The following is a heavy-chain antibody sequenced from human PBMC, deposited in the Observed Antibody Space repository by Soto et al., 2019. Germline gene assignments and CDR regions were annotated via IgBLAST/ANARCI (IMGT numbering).Heavy chain of an antibody. J-gene: IGHJ6*02. D-gene: IGHD1-20*01. V-gene: IGHV3-15*01. CDR3: TTIPGTTPDYYYYYGMDV. Sequence: SLRLSCAASGFTFSNAWMSWVRQAPGKGLEWVGRIKSKTDGGTTDYAAPVKGRFTISRDDSKNTLYLQMNSLKTEDTAVYYCTTIPGTTPDYYYYYGMDVWGQGTTVTVSS. CDR2: IKSKTDGGTT. CDR1: GFTFSNAW.